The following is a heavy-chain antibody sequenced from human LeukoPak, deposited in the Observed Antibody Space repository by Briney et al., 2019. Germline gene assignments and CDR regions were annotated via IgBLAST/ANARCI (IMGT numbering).Heavy chain of an antibody. Sequence: GGSLRLSCAASGFTFSSYAMSWVRQAPGKGLEWVSTISGSGVSTYYADSVKGRFTISRDNSKNTLYLQMSSLRAEDTAVYYCAKKVGYSLDYWGQGTLVTVSS. D-gene: IGHD5-24*01. V-gene: IGHV3-23*01. J-gene: IGHJ4*02. CDR2: ISGSGVST. CDR1: GFTFSSYA. CDR3: AKKVGYSLDY.